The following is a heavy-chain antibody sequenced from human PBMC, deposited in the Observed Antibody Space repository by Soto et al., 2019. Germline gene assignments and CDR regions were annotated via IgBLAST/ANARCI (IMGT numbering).Heavy chain of an antibody. D-gene: IGHD3-10*02. CDR1: GFTFSAYS. CDR2: INSRSDDI. Sequence: EVQLVESGGGLVQPGGSLRLSCGVSGFTFSAYSMIWVRQAPGKGLEWVSYINSRSDDIYYADSVKGRFTLSRDNARNALYLQMSSLRDEDRAVYYCAREYYGRADYWGQGTLLSVSS. CDR3: AREYYGRADY. J-gene: IGHJ4*02. V-gene: IGHV3-48*02.